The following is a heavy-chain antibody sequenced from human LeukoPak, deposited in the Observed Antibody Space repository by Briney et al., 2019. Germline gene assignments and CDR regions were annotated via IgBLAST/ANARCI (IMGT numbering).Heavy chain of an antibody. CDR1: GYTFTSYD. CDR3: ARCRRGWYGGWFDP. D-gene: IGHD6-19*01. CDR2: MNPNSGNT. J-gene: IGHJ5*02. V-gene: IGHV1-8*03. Sequence: ASVKVSCKASGYTFTSYDINWVRQATGQGLEWMGWMNPNSGNTGYAQKFQGRVTTTRNTSISTAYMELSSLRSEDTAVYYCARCRRGWYGGWFDPWGQGTLVTVSS.